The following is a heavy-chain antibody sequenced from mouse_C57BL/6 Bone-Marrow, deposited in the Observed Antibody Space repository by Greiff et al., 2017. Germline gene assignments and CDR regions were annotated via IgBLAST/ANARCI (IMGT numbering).Heavy chain of an antibody. D-gene: IGHD3-2*02. CDR3: ARDEGSSGPGWFAY. J-gene: IGHJ3*01. Sequence: DVKLQESGPGMVKPSQSLSLTCTVTGYSITSGYDWHWIRHFPGNKLEWMGYISYSGSTNYNPSLKSRISITHDTSKNHFFLKLNSVTTEDTATYYCARDEGSSGPGWFAYWGQGTLVTVSA. CDR2: ISYSGST. V-gene: IGHV3-1*01. CDR1: GYSITSGYD.